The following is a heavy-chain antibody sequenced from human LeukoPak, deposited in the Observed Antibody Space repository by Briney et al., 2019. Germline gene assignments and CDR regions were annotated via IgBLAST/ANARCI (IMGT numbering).Heavy chain of an antibody. CDR3: ARDNEGGYGLYFDY. D-gene: IGHD5-12*01. V-gene: IGHV4-39*07. CDR2: IYYSGST. J-gene: IGHJ4*02. Sequence: SETLSLTCTVSGGSISSSSYYWGWIRQPPGKGLEWIGSIYYSGSTYYNPSLKSRVTISVDTSKNQFSLKLSSVTAADTAVYYCARDNEGGYGLYFDYWGQGTLVTVSS. CDR1: GGSISSSSYY.